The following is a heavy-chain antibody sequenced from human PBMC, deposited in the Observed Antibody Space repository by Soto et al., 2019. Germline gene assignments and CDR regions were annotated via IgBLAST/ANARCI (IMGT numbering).Heavy chain of an antibody. CDR2: INHSGST. Sequence: PSETLSLTCAVYGGSFSGYYWSWIRQPPGKGLEWIGEINHSGSTNYNPSLKSRVTISVDTSKNQFSLKLSSVTAADTAVYYCARGRRVVVVPAAKRWFDPWGQGTLVTVSS. CDR3: ARGRRVVVVPAAKRWFDP. J-gene: IGHJ5*02. D-gene: IGHD2-2*01. CDR1: GGSFSGYY. V-gene: IGHV4-34*01.